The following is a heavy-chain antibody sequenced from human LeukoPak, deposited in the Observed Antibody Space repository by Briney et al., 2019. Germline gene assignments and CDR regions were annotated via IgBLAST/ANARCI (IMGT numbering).Heavy chain of an antibody. D-gene: IGHD2-2*01. V-gene: IGHV4-4*07. CDR3: AREVGLGYCTSTSCFRFDP. CDR2: IYTCEST. Sequence: SETLSLTCTVSGVSISSFYWSWIRQPAGKGLVGMGRIYTCESTNYNPSLKSRVPMSVHASKNQFSLKLSSATAADSAVYYCAREVGLGYCTSTSCFRFDPWGQGTLVTVSS. J-gene: IGHJ5*02. CDR1: GVSISSFY.